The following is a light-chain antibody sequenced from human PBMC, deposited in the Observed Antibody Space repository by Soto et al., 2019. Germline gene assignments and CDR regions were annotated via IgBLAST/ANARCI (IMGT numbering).Light chain of an antibody. Sequence: QSVLAQPPSASGTPGQRVTISCSGSNSNIGRNDVTWYQQVPGTAPQCLIYSNDQRPSGVPDRISGSRSGTSASLAISGLXXXXEAEYYCAAWDDTLRARVXGGGTQLTVL. CDR2: SND. CDR3: AAWDDTLRARV. J-gene: IGLJ2*01. V-gene: IGLV1-44*01. CDR1: NSNIGRND.